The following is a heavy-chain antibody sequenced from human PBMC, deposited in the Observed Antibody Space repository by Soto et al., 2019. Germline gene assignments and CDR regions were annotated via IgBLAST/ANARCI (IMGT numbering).Heavy chain of an antibody. Sequence: GGSLRLSCAASGFTVSSNYMSWVRQAPGKGLEWISIIYSAGNTYYADSVKGRFTISRDNSKNTLYLQMNSLGAEDTAVYYCAKALIAAAGTGSYFDYWGQGTLVTVSS. CDR3: AKALIAAAGTGSYFDY. CDR2: IYSAGNT. V-gene: IGHV3-66*01. D-gene: IGHD6-13*01. J-gene: IGHJ4*02. CDR1: GFTVSSNY.